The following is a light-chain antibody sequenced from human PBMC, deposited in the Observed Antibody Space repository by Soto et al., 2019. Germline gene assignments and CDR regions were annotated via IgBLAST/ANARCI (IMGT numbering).Light chain of an antibody. CDR3: QKYNSVPT. Sequence: DIPMTQSPSSLSASVGDRVTITCRASQGISNYLAWYQQKPGKVPKLLIYAASTFQSGVPSRFSGSGSGTDFTLTISSLQPEDVATYYCQKYNSVPTFGQGTKVEIK. CDR2: AAS. CDR1: QGISNY. J-gene: IGKJ1*01. V-gene: IGKV1-27*01.